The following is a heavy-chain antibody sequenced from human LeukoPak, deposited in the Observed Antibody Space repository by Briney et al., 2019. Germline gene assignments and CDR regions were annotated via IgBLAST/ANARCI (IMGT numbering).Heavy chain of an antibody. V-gene: IGHV1-69*04. CDR3: ASSSGWYARYFDL. CDR2: IIPILGIA. J-gene: IGHJ2*01. Sequence: SVKVSCKASGGTFSSYAISWVRQAPGQGLEWMGRIIPILGIANYAQKFQGRVTITADKSTSTAYMELSSLRSEDTAVYYCASSSGWYARYFDLWGRGTLVTVSS. CDR1: GGTFSSYA. D-gene: IGHD6-19*01.